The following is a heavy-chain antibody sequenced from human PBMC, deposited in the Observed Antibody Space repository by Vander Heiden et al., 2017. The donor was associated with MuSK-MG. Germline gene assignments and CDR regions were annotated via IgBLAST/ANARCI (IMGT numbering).Heavy chain of an antibody. CDR3: ARLGYDYDSSGYYQFDY. CDR1: GGSISSSSYY. V-gene: IGHV4-39*01. Sequence: QLQLQESGPGLVKPSETLSLTCTVSGGSISSSSYYWGWIRQPPGKGLEWIGSIYYSGSTYYNPSLKRRVTISVDTSKNQFSLKMSSVTAAETAVYYCARLGYDYDSSGYYQFDYWGQGTLVTVSS. J-gene: IGHJ4*02. CDR2: IYYSGST. D-gene: IGHD3-22*01.